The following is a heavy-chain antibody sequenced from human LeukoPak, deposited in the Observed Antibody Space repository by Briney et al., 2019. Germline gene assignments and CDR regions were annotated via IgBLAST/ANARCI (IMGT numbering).Heavy chain of an antibody. J-gene: IGHJ3*02. CDR2: IYYSGST. CDR1: GGSISSYY. Sequence: SETLSLTCTVSGGSISSYYWSWIRQPPGKGLEWIGHIYYSGSTNYNPSLKSRVTISVDTSKNQFSLKLSSVTAADTAVYYCARDTQGAFDIWGQGTMVTVSS. V-gene: IGHV4-59*01. CDR3: ARDTQGAFDI.